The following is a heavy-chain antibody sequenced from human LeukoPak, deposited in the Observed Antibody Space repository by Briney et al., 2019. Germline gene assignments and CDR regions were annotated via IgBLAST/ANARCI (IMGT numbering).Heavy chain of an antibody. D-gene: IGHD4-17*01. CDR2: INHSGYT. Sequence: SETLSLTCAVSGVSFDDYYWSWVRQTPGKGLEWIGEINHSGYTNDSPSLKSRVTLSIDTSRKRFSLNLRSVTVADAGIYYCTRMTTGHDYWGQGTLVTVSS. CDR3: TRMTTGHDY. CDR1: GVSFDDYY. V-gene: IGHV4-34*01. J-gene: IGHJ4*02.